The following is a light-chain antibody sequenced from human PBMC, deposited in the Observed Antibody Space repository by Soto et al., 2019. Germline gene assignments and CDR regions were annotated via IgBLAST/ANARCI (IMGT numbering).Light chain of an antibody. CDR1: SSNIGNNY. Sequence: QSVLTQPPSVSAAPGQKVTISCSGSSSNIGNNYVSWYQQLPGTAPKLLIYENNKRPSGIPDRFSGSKSGTSATLGITGLQTGDEADYYCGTWDSSLSADVVFGGGTKPTVL. CDR3: GTWDSSLSADVV. V-gene: IGLV1-51*02. J-gene: IGLJ2*01. CDR2: ENN.